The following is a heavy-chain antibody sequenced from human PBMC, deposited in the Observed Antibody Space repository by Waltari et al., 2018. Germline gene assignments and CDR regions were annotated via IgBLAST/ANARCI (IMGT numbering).Heavy chain of an antibody. CDR3: ARAGGGGDYYMDV. CDR2: IRGSGDIT. CDR1: GFTFSSYA. Sequence: EVQLVESGGGLVQPGGSLRLSCAASGFTFSSYAMSWVRKAPGKGLGWVSAIRGSGDITYDAESVKGRFTISRDNSKNTLYLQMNSLRAEDTAVYYCARAGGGGDYYMDVWGKGTTVTVSS. V-gene: IGHV3-23*04. J-gene: IGHJ6*03. D-gene: IGHD2-15*01.